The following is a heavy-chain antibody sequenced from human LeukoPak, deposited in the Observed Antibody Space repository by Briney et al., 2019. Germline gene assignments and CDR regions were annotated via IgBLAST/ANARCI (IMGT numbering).Heavy chain of an antibody. J-gene: IGHJ1*01. CDR2: INPNSGGT. V-gene: IGHV1-2*02. CDR3: ARAVAAAGTGAEYFQH. Sequence: ASVKVSCKASRYTFTGYYIHWVRQAPGQGLEWMGWINPNSGGTNYAQKFQGRVTMTRDTSINTAYMELSRLRSDDTAVYYCARAVAAAGTGAEYFQHWDQGTLVTVSS. CDR1: RYTFTGYY. D-gene: IGHD6-13*01.